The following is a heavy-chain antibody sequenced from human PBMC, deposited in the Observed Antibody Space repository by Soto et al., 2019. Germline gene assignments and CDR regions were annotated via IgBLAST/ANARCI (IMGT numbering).Heavy chain of an antibody. D-gene: IGHD3-3*01. CDR1: GFTFSDYG. J-gene: IGHJ4*02. V-gene: IGHV3-30*03. Sequence: GGSLRLSCAASGFTFSDYGMHWVRQAPGTGLEWVAVISYDGSDKYYADSVKGRFTISRDNSKNRLYLQMNSLRAEDTAVYYYATMERLFDYWGQGTLVTVSS. CDR2: ISYDGSDK. CDR3: ATMERLFDY.